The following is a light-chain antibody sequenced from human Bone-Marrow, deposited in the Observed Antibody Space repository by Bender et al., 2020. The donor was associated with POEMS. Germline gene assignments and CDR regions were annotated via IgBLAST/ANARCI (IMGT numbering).Light chain of an antibody. CDR3: CSYAGSDAIWV. V-gene: IGLV2-18*02. CDR1: TSDVGSYDR. J-gene: IGLJ3*02. Sequence: QSALTQPPSVSGSPGQSVTFSCTGTTSDVGSYDRVSWYQQTPGTAPKLMIYDVHKRPSGVPDRFSGSKAGNTASLTISGLQAEDEADYYCCSYAGSDAIWVFGGGTKLAVL. CDR2: DVH.